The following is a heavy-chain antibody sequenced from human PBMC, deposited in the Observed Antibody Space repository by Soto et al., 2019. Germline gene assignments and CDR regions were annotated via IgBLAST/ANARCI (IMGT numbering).Heavy chain of an antibody. J-gene: IGHJ6*02. CDR1: GGSFSAYS. CDR2: ITHGGST. D-gene: IGHD3-3*01. CDR3: ARARFDSWSHIYYGLDV. V-gene: IGHV4-34*01. Sequence: PSETLSLTCGVYGGSFSAYSRTWLRQSPGKGLEWIGEITHGGSTDYNPALKSRLVMSVDTSKNQFSLRVTSVTAADAAVYFCARARFDSWSHIYYGLDVWGQGTTVTVSS.